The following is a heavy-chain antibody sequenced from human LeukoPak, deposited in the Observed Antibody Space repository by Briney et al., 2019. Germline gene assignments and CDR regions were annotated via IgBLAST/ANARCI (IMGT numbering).Heavy chain of an antibody. J-gene: IGHJ4*02. V-gene: IGHV1-18*01. D-gene: IGHD3-10*01. CDR3: ARDFLTYYYASGKTDY. Sequence: ASVKVSCKASGYTFTSYGTSWVRQAPGQGLEWMGWISAYNGNTNYAQKLQDRVTMTTDTTTSTAYMELRSLRSDDTAMYYCARDFLTYYYASGKTDYWGQGTLVTVSS. CDR2: ISAYNGNT. CDR1: GYTFTSYG.